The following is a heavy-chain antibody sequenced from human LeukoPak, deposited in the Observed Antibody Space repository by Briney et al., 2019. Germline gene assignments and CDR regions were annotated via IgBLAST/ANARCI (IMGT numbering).Heavy chain of an antibody. J-gene: IGHJ5*02. Sequence: ASVKVSCKASGYTFTSYGISWVRQAPGQGLEWMGWISAYNGNTNYAQKLQGRVTVTADESTSTAYMELSSLRSDDTAVYYCARSTTPASLEFNWFDPWGQGTLVTVSS. CDR1: GYTFTSYG. CDR2: ISAYNGNT. D-gene: IGHD1-1*01. CDR3: ARSTTPASLEFNWFDP. V-gene: IGHV1-18*01.